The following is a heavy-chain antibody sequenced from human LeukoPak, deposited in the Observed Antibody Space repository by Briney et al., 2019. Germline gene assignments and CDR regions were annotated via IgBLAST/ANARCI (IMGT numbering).Heavy chain of an antibody. CDR1: GGSISSRSYY. Sequence: SETLSLTCTASGGSISSRSYYWGWIRQPPGKGLEWIGSIYYSGSTYYDPSLKSRVTISVDTSKNQFSLKLSSVTAADTAVYYCARLTIYASGEDSWGQGTLVTVSS. CDR3: ARLTIYASGEDS. CDR2: IYYSGST. V-gene: IGHV4-39*01. J-gene: IGHJ4*02. D-gene: IGHD2/OR15-2a*01.